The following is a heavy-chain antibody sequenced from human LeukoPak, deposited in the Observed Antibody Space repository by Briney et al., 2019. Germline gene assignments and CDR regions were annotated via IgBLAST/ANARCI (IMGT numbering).Heavy chain of an antibody. CDR3: ARLGYCSGGSCYSAAWFDP. D-gene: IGHD2-15*01. Sequence: GESLRISCKGSGYSFTSYWISWVRQMPGKGLEWMGRIDPSDSYTNYSPSFQGHVTISADKSISTAYLQWSSLQASDTAMYYCARLGYCSGGSCYSAAWFDPWGQGTLVTVSS. V-gene: IGHV5-10-1*01. CDR1: GYSFTSYW. J-gene: IGHJ5*02. CDR2: IDPSDSYT.